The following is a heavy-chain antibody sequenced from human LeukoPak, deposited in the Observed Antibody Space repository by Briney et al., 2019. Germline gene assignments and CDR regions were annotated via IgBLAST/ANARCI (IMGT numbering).Heavy chain of an antibody. J-gene: IGHJ6*03. Sequence: SETLSLTCAVYGGSFSGYYWSWIRQPPGKGLEWIWEINHSGSTNYNPSLKSRVTISVDTSKNQFSLKLSSVTAADTAVYYCARGRYYYGSGSYPRYYYYYYMDVWGKGTTVTVSS. CDR3: ARGRYYYGSGSYPRYYYYYYMDV. CDR1: GGSFSGYY. D-gene: IGHD3-10*01. V-gene: IGHV4-34*01. CDR2: INHSGST.